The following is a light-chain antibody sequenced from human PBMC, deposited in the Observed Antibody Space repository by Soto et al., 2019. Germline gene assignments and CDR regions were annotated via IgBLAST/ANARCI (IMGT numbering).Light chain of an antibody. Sequence: DIQMTQSPSSLSASVGDRVTITCRASQAIRNDLAWHHQKPGRAPKRLIYGSSSLQSGVPSRFSGSGSGTEFTLTISSLQPEDFGTYYCLQHNLFPRTFGQGTKVDIK. CDR2: GSS. CDR3: LQHNLFPRT. V-gene: IGKV1-17*01. CDR1: QAIRND. J-gene: IGKJ1*01.